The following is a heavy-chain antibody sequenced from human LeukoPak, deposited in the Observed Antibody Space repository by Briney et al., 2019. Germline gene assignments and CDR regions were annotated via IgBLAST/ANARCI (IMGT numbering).Heavy chain of an antibody. CDR3: ATTATTMVRGAEPFDP. V-gene: IGHV3-21*01. Sequence: PGGSLRLSCAASGFSFSSYSMNWVRQAPGKGLEWVSFISSSSSYIYYADSVKGRFTISRDNAKNSLYLQMNSLRAEDTAVYYRATTATTMVRGAEPFDPWGQGTLVTVSS. D-gene: IGHD3-10*01. CDR2: ISSSSSYI. J-gene: IGHJ5*02. CDR1: GFSFSSYS.